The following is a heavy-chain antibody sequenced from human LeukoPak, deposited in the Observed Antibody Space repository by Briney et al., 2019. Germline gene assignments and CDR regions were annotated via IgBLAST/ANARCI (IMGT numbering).Heavy chain of an antibody. J-gene: IGHJ6*02. CDR1: GGTFTSYA. V-gene: IGHV1-69*04. CDR2: IIPILGIA. Sequence: ASVTVSCTASGGTFTSYAISWVRQAPGQGLEWMGRIIPILGIANYAQRFQGRVTITADKSTSTAYMELSSLRSEDTAVYYCARVFASSSTSSHYYYYGMDVWGQGTTVTVSS. CDR3: ARVFASSSTSSHYYYYGMDV. D-gene: IGHD2-2*01.